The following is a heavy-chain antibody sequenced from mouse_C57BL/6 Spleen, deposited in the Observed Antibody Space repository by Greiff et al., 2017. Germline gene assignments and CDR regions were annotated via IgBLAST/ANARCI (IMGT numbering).Heavy chain of an antibody. V-gene: IGHV5-6*01. CDR2: ISSGGSYT. CDR1: GFTFSSYG. J-gene: IGHJ4*01. D-gene: IGHD2-3*01. Sequence: VMLVESGGDLVKPGGSLKLSCAASGFTFSSYGMSWVRQTPDKRLEWVATISSGGSYTYYPDSVKGRFTISRDNAKNTLYLQMSSLKSEDTAMYYCARQGGSIYYAMDYWGQGTSVTVSS. CDR3: ARQGGSIYYAMDY.